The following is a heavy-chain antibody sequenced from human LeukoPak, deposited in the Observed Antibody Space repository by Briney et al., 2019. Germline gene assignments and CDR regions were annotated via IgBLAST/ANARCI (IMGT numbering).Heavy chain of an antibody. D-gene: IGHD3-10*01. CDR2: LYSAGST. CDR1: GFIVSSNY. Sequence: GGSLRLSWAASGFIVSSNYMSWVRQAPGKGLEWVSILYSAGSTYYADSVGGRFTISRDSSKNTVSLQMNSLRVEDTAVYYCASGGTGARKYYSDPFHYWGQGTLVTVSS. J-gene: IGHJ4*02. V-gene: IGHV3-53*01. CDR3: ASGGTGARKYYSDPFHY.